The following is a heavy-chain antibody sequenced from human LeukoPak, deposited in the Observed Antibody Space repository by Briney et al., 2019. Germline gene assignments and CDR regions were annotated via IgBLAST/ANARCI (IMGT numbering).Heavy chain of an antibody. D-gene: IGHD2-2*01. CDR2: INHDGSDT. J-gene: IGHJ4*02. CDR1: GFTFKLYW. V-gene: IGHV3-74*01. CDR3: AKAGKVVPAAFIDY. Sequence: GGSLRLSCAASGFTFKLYWMHWVRQVPGRGPVWVSRINHDGSDTIYADSVRGRFTISRDDAKNTLYLQMNSLRAEDTAVYYCAKAGKVVPAAFIDYWGQGTLVTVSS.